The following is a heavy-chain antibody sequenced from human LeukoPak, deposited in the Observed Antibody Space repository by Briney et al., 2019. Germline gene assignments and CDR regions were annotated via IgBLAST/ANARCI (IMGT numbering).Heavy chain of an antibody. J-gene: IGHJ4*02. CDR3: ARTIAAAGTFVPPGSFDY. CDR1: GGSISSSSYY. Sequence: KLRETLSLTCAVSGGSISSSSYYWGWIRQPPGKGLEWIGSIYYSGSTYYNPSLKSRVTISVDTSKNQFSLKLSSVTAADTAVYYCARTIAAAGTFVPPGSFDYWGQGTLVTVSS. D-gene: IGHD6-13*01. CDR2: IYYSGST. V-gene: IGHV4-39*01.